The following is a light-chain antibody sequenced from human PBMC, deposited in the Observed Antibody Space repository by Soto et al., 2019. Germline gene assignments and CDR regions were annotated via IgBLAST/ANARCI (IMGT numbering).Light chain of an antibody. CDR2: DVT. CDR1: SSDVGGYNY. Sequence: QSALTQPRSVSGSPGQSVTISCTGTSSDVGGYNYVSWYQQHPDKVPKLMIYDVTKRPSGVPDRFSGSKSGNTASLTISGLQAEDEADYYCCSYAGSYIWVFGGGTKVTVL. V-gene: IGLV2-11*01. J-gene: IGLJ2*01. CDR3: CSYAGSYIWV.